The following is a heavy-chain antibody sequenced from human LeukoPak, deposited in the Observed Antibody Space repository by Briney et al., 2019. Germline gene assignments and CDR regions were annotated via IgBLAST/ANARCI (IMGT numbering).Heavy chain of an antibody. CDR2: ISSSGSTI. D-gene: IGHD4-17*01. CDR3: ARELIGTVTSGF. V-gene: IGHV3-48*03. Sequence: GGSLRLSCAASGFTFSSFQMNWFRQAPGKGLEWVSFISSSGSTIYYADSVKGRFTISRDNAKNSLSLQMNSLRVEDTAPYYCARELIGTVTSGFWGQGTLVTVSS. CDR1: GFTFSSFQ. J-gene: IGHJ4*02.